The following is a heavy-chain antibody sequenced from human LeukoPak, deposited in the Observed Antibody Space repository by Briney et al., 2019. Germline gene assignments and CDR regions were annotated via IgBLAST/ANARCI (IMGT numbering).Heavy chain of an antibody. CDR1: GFTFSSYA. CDR2: ISYDGSNK. D-gene: IGHD4-23*01. CDR3: ARGARKRDDYGGFFDY. V-gene: IGHV3-30*04. J-gene: IGHJ4*02. Sequence: WGSLRLSCAASGFTFSSYAMHGVRQAPGKGLEWVAVISYDGSNKYYADSVKGRFTISRDNSKNTLYLQMNSLRAEDTAVYYCARGARKRDDYGGFFDYWGQGTLVTVSS.